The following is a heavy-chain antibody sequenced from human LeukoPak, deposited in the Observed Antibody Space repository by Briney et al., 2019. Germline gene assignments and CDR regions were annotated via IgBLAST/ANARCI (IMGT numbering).Heavy chain of an antibody. Sequence: SETLSLTCTVSGGSISRSSYYWGWIRQPPGKGLEWIGNIYYSGSTYYNPSLKSRVTISVDTSKNQFSLKLSSVTAADTAVYYCARRFRGKGSSWYEGGYFDYWGQGTLVTVSS. CDR1: GGSISRSSYY. V-gene: IGHV4-39*07. D-gene: IGHD6-13*01. J-gene: IGHJ4*02. CDR2: IYYSGST. CDR3: ARRFRGKGSSWYEGGYFDY.